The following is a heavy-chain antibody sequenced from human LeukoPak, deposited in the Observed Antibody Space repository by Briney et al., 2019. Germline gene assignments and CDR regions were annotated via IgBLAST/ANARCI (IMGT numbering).Heavy chain of an antibody. V-gene: IGHV3-53*05. J-gene: IGHJ6*02. D-gene: IGHD4-11*01. CDR3: AKDTLGYSNYYYYYGMDV. CDR1: GFSVSNNY. CDR2: IYSGGDK. Sequence: GGSLRLSCAASGFSVSNNYMSWVRQAPGKGLEWVSLIYSGGDKRYAASVKGRFTISRDNSKNTLYLQMNSLRAEDTAVYYCAKDTLGYSNYYYYYGMDVWGQGTTVTVSS.